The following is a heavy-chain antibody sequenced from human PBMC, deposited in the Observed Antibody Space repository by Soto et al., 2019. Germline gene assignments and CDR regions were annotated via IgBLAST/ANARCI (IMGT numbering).Heavy chain of an antibody. CDR3: ARDQEVATGGRDAFDI. V-gene: IGHV3-11*01. Sequence: QVQLVESGGGLVKPGGSPRLSCAASRFTFSDFQMTWIRQAPGRGLEWVSYISSSGGSIYYADSVKGRFTISRDNAKNSLYLQMNSVRGEDTAVYYCARDQEVATGGRDAFDIWGQGTMVTVSS. CDR2: ISSSGGSI. D-gene: IGHD5-12*01. CDR1: RFTFSDFQ. J-gene: IGHJ3*02.